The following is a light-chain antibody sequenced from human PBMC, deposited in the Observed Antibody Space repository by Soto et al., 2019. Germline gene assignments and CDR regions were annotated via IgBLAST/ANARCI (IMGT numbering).Light chain of an antibody. CDR3: QQYGSSGT. CDR1: ESVSNNY. V-gene: IGKV3-20*01. J-gene: IGKJ1*01. Sequence: LLTQSPATLSLSPGESAILSCRASESVSNNYLAWYQQKPGQAPRLLIYGASNRATGIPDRFSGSGSGTDFTLTISRLEPEDFAVYYCQQYGSSGTFGQGTKVDIK. CDR2: GAS.